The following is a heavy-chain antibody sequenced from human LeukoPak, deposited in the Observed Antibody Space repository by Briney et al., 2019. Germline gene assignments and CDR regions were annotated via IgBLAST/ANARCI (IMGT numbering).Heavy chain of an antibody. D-gene: IGHD3-9*01. Sequence: GGSLRLSCAASGFTFRSYEMNWVRQAPGKGLEWVSYISSSGSTINYADSVKGRFTISRGNAKNSLYLQMNSLRAEDTAVYYCARAKAYFDWLFDYWGQGTLVTVSS. CDR1: GFTFRSYE. CDR2: ISSSGSTI. CDR3: ARAKAYFDWLFDY. J-gene: IGHJ4*02. V-gene: IGHV3-48*03.